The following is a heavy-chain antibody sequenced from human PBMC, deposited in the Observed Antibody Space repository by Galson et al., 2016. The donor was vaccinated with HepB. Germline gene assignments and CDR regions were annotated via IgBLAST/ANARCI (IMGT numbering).Heavy chain of an antibody. Sequence: SLRLSCAASGFTFSYYPMTWVRQAPGKGLEWVSTINSSGDVTHYADSVNGRFTISRDNSKKTLFLQMDSLRAEDTAIYYCSREGKSSCHYGAFDWWGQGTLVTV. CDR2: INSSGDVT. D-gene: IGHD3-22*01. J-gene: IGHJ4*02. CDR1: GFTFSYYP. CDR3: SREGKSSCHYGAFDW. V-gene: IGHV3-23*01.